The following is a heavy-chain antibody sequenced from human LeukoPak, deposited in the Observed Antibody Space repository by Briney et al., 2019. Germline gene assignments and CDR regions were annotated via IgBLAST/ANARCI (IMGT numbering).Heavy chain of an antibody. D-gene: IGHD2-2*01. J-gene: IGHJ4*02. Sequence: GGSLRLSCAASGFMLSNFAMSWVRQAPGKGLEWVSTIYYSGGNTYSADSVKGRFTISRDNAKNTLYLQMNSLRAEDTALYYCATDQGQAVVPRRFDNWGQGTLATVSS. V-gene: IGHV3-23*01. CDR3: ATDQGQAVVPRRFDN. CDR2: IYYSGGNT. CDR1: GFMLSNFA.